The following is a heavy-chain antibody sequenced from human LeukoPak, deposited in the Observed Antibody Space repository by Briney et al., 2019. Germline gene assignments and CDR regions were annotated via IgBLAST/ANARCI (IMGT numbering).Heavy chain of an antibody. CDR2: TYYRSKWYD. CDR1: GDSVSSNSAA. CDR3: ARKPDVNDAFDI. V-gene: IGHV6-1*01. D-gene: IGHD1-14*01. Sequence: PSQTLSLTCAISGDSVSSNSAAWNWIRQSPSRGLEWLGRTYYRSKWYDDYAVSVKSRITINPDTSKNQFSLKLNSVTPEDTAVYYCARKPDVNDAFDIWGQGTMVTVSS. J-gene: IGHJ3*02.